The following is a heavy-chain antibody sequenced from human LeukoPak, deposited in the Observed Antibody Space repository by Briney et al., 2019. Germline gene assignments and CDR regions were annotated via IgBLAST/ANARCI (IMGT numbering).Heavy chain of an antibody. CDR2: ISASGSTI. J-gene: IGHJ6*04. CDR3: AELGITMIGGV. V-gene: IGHV3-48*03. D-gene: IGHD3-10*02. Sequence: GGSLRLSCAAAGFTFSSYEMNWVRQAPGKGLEWVSYISASGSTIYYADSVKGRFTISRDNAKNSLYLQMNSLRAEDTAVYYCAELGITMIGGVWGKGTTVTISS. CDR1: GFTFSSYE.